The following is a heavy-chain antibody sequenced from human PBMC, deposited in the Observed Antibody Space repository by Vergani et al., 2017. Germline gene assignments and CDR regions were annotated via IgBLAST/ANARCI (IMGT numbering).Heavy chain of an antibody. J-gene: IGHJ4*02. CDR1: GDSISPYF. V-gene: IGHV4-59*01. CDR2: ISYSGDT. CDR3: ARGGWLVPDV. D-gene: IGHD2-21*02. Sequence: QVQLHESGPGLVKPSETLSLTCTVSGDSISPYFWTWIRQPPGQGLEWIGYISYSGDTNCAPSLKSRVSISLGTSKNQFSLQVNSVNPSDTAVYYCARGGWLVPDVWGQGTLVTVSS.